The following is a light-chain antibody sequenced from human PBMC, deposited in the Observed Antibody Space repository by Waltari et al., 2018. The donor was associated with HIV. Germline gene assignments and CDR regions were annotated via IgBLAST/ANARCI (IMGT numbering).Light chain of an antibody. V-gene: IGKV3-15*01. CDR3: QQYNNWPPWT. CDR2: GAS. CDR1: QSVSSN. Sequence: RASQSVSSNLAWYQQKPGQAPRLLLYGASTRATGIPARFSGSGSGTEFTLTISSLQSEDFAVYYCQQYNNWPPWTFGQGTKVEIK. J-gene: IGKJ1*01.